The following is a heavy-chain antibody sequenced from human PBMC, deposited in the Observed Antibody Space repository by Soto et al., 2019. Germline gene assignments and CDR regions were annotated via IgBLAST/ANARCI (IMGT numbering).Heavy chain of an antibody. J-gene: IGHJ5*01. V-gene: IGHV3-33*01. Sequence: QVQLVESGGGVVQTGRSLRLSCAASGFTFSSYGMHWVRQAPGKGLEWVAVIWYDGSNKYYAGSVKGRFNISRDNYKKTLYLQIDGLSAEDTAVDYCARSPNPYSGYQPNFLDSWGHGTLVTVSS. D-gene: IGHD5-12*01. CDR3: ARSPNPYSGYQPNFLDS. CDR2: IWYDGSNK. CDR1: GFTFSSYG.